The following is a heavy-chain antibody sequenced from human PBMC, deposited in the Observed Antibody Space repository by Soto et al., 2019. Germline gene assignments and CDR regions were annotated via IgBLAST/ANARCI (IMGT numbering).Heavy chain of an antibody. V-gene: IGHV4-4*07. Sequence: SETLSLTCTVSGGSMTSYYWTWIRQPAGKGLEWIGRVYSSGGTHYSPSLKSRVTISLDTSKNQFSLRLLSVTDADTAVYFCARGQRFSDWFDPWGQGTLVTVSS. CDR2: VYSSGGT. CDR1: GGSMTSYY. J-gene: IGHJ5*02. CDR3: ARGQRFSDWFDP. D-gene: IGHD3-3*01.